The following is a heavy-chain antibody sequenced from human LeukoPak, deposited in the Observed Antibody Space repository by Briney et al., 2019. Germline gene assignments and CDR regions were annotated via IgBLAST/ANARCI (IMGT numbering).Heavy chain of an antibody. CDR2: INAGNGNT. Sequence: ASVKVSCKASGYTFTSYAMHWVRQAPGQRLEWMGWINAGNGNTKYSQKFQGRVTITRDTSASTAYMELSSLRSEDTAVCYCARVREYDSFDAFDIWGQGTMVTVSS. CDR1: GYTFTSYA. D-gene: IGHD1-1*01. V-gene: IGHV1-3*01. CDR3: ARVREYDSFDAFDI. J-gene: IGHJ3*02.